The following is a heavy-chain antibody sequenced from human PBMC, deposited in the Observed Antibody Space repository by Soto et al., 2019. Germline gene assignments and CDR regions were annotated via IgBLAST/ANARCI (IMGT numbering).Heavy chain of an antibody. V-gene: IGHV1-69*06. Sequence: SVKVSCKASGATFSSYAISWVRQAPGQGLEWMGGIIPIFGTENYAQKFSGRVTITADKSTSTDNMPLSSLRSEDTTLYYCATSPTRGYDISGYGGMDVWGQGTTVTVSS. CDR1: GATFSSYA. CDR3: ATSPTRGYDISGYGGMDV. J-gene: IGHJ6*02. D-gene: IGHD3-22*01. CDR2: IIPIFGTE.